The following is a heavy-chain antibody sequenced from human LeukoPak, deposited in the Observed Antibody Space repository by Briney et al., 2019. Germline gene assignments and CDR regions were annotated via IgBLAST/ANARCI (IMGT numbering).Heavy chain of an antibody. CDR3: ARVGFRDYGDLGCFDP. D-gene: IGHD4-17*01. V-gene: IGHV4-30-4*01. J-gene: IGHJ5*02. CDR2: INYSGST. CDR1: GGSMSSGDYY. Sequence: PSQTLSLTCTVSGGSMSSGDYYWSWIRQPPGKGLEWIGYINYSGSTYYNPPLKSRVTISVDTSKNQFSLKLSSVTAADTAVYYCARVGFRDYGDLGCFDPWGQGTLVTVSS.